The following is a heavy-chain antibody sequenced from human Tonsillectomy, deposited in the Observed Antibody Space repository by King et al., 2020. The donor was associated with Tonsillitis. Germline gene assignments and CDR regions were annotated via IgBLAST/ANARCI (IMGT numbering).Heavy chain of an antibody. D-gene: IGHD3-10*01. CDR3: ARVSYGSGSYDY. CDR2: IGTAGDT. Sequence: VQLVESGGGLVQPGGSLRLSCAASGFTFRSYDMHWVRQPTGKGLEWVSAIGTAGDTYYPGSVKGRFTNSRENAKNSLYLQMNSLRAEDTAVYYCARVSYGSGSYDYWGQGTLVTVSS. J-gene: IGHJ4*02. CDR1: GFTFRSYD. V-gene: IGHV3-13*01.